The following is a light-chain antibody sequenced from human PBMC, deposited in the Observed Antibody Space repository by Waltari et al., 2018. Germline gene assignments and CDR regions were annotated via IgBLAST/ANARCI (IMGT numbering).Light chain of an antibody. Sequence: EIVLTLSPGTLPLSPGERATRSCRASQTVRTTYLAWDQQTPGQPPTLLIYGASIRATGIPDKFSGSGSGTDFSLTISSLEPEDFAVYYCQQYDISPLTFGGGTKVEIK. CDR3: QQYDISPLT. J-gene: IGKJ4*01. V-gene: IGKV3-20*01. CDR2: GAS. CDR1: QTVRTTY.